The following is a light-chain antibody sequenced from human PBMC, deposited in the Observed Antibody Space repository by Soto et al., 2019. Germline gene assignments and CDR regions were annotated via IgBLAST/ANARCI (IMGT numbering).Light chain of an antibody. Sequence: DIVMTQSPDSLAVSLGERATINCKSSQSVLYSSNNKNYLAWYQQKPGQPPKLLIYWASTRESGVPDRFSGSGSGTDVTLTISSLRAEDVAVYYGQQYYSTPPTVGQGTKLEIK. V-gene: IGKV4-1*01. CDR3: QQYYSTPPT. CDR1: QSVLYSSNNKNY. CDR2: WAS. J-gene: IGKJ2*01.